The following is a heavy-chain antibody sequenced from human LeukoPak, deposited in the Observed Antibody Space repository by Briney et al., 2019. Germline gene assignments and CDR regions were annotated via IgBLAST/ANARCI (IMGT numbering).Heavy chain of an antibody. CDR3: ARVDSSGWFIFDY. D-gene: IGHD6-19*01. V-gene: IGHV1-3*01. CDR1: GYTFTSYA. J-gene: IGHJ4*02. CDR2: INAGNGNT. Sequence: ASVKVSCKASGYTFTSYAMHWVRQAPGQRLEWMGWINAGNGNTKYSQKFQGRVTITRDTSASTAYMELSSLRPEDTAVYYCARVDSSGWFIFDYWGQGTLVTVSS.